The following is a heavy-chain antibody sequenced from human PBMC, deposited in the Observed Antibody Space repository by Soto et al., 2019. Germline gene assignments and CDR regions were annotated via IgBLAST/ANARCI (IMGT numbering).Heavy chain of an antibody. J-gene: IGHJ4*02. V-gene: IGHV3-23*01. Sequence: EVQLLESGGGLVQPGGTLRLSCAASGFTFSSYAMSWVRQAPGKGLEWVSAISGSGGSTYYADSVKGRFTISRDNSKNTLYLQRNSLRAEDTAVYYCAKDRGSYYYDSSGYYYYWGQVTLDTVSS. CDR2: ISGSGGST. CDR1: GFTFSSYA. CDR3: AKDRGSYYYDSSGYYYY. D-gene: IGHD3-22*01.